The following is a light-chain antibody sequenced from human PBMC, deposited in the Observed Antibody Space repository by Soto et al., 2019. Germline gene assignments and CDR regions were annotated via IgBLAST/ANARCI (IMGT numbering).Light chain of an antibody. CDR2: GAS. CDR1: QSVYNNY. CDR3: QQFTLSLWT. Sequence: EVVLTQSPGTLSLSPGETATLSCRTSQSVYNNYLAWYQHKPRQAPRLLIHGASSRATDVPDRFSASGCRKDFTPTIRRLEPEDFAVYYCQQFTLSLWTFGQGTRVEV. J-gene: IGKJ1*01. V-gene: IGKV3-20*01.